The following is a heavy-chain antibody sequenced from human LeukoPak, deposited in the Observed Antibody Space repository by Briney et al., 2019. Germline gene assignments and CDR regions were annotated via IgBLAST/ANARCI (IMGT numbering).Heavy chain of an antibody. V-gene: IGHV3-21*01. CDR3: ARESFSWEPLPYYFDY. CDR1: GFTFSSYS. Sequence: PGGSLRLSCAASGFTFSSYSMNWVRQAPGKGLEWVSSISSSSSYIYYADSVKGRFTISRDNAKNSLYLQMNSLRAEDTAVYYCARESFSWEPLPYYFDYWGQGTLVTVSS. D-gene: IGHD1-26*01. J-gene: IGHJ4*02. CDR2: ISSSSSYI.